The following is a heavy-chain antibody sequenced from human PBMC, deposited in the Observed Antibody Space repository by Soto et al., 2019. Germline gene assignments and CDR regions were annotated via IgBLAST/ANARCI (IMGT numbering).Heavy chain of an antibody. Sequence: QVQLVESGGGVVQPGRSLRLSCAASGFTFSSYAMHWVRQAPGKGLEWVAVISYDGSNKYYADSVKGRFTISRDNSKNTLYLQMNSLRAEDTAVYYCARGGGTMVRGVFDYWGQGTLVTVSS. J-gene: IGHJ4*02. CDR2: ISYDGSNK. D-gene: IGHD3-10*01. CDR1: GFTFSSYA. V-gene: IGHV3-30-3*01. CDR3: ARGGGTMVRGVFDY.